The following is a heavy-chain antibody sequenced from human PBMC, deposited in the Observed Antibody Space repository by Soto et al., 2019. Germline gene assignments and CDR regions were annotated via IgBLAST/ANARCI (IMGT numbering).Heavy chain of an antibody. CDR1: GFTVRDYN. CDR3: AREGDGSGFFSDF. CDR2: ISGRSNTI. V-gene: IGHV3-48*01. Sequence: GGSLRLSCVASGFTVRDYNMNWVRQAPGKGLEWVSFISGRSNTIYYADSVKGRFTISRDNAKNSLYLLMNSLRAEDTAVYYCAREGDGSGFFSDFWRKGTLVTVSS. D-gene: IGHD3-22*01. J-gene: IGHJ4*02.